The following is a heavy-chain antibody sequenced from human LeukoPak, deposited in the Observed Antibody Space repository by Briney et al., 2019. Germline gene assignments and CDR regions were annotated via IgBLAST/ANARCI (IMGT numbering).Heavy chain of an antibody. D-gene: IGHD5-18*01. Sequence: SETLSLTCAVYGGSFSGYYWSWIRQPPGKGLEWIGEINHSGSTNYNPSLKSRVTISVDTSKNQFSLKLSSVTATDTALYYCARQRDTASVGAFDIWGQGTMVTVSS. CDR1: GGSFSGYY. CDR3: ARQRDTASVGAFDI. CDR2: INHSGST. V-gene: IGHV4-34*01. J-gene: IGHJ3*02.